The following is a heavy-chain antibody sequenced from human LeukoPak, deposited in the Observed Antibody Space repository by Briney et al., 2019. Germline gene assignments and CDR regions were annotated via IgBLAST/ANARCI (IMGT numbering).Heavy chain of an antibody. V-gene: IGHV3-48*01. CDR3: ASRHCSGGGCYFAGADPFDY. Sequence: PGGSLRLSCAASGFTISSYAMNWVRQAPGKGLEWVSYISSSSSPINYADPVKGRFTISRDNAKNSLYLQMNSLRAEDTAVYYCASRHCSGGGCYFAGADPFDYWGQGTLVTVSS. CDR1: GFTISSYA. D-gene: IGHD2-15*01. J-gene: IGHJ4*02. CDR2: ISSSSSPI.